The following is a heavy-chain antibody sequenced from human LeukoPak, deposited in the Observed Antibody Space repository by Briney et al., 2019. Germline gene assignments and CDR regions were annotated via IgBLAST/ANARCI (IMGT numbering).Heavy chain of an antibody. Sequence: SETLSLTCTVPGGSISRDIYYWGWIRQPPGKGLEWIGSIYYSGSTYYNPSLESRVTISVDTSKNQFSLKLSSVTAADTAVYYCARLTTDSTYHSGWFDPWGQGTRVTVSS. CDR3: ARLTTDSTYHSGWFDP. CDR2: IYYSGST. CDR1: GGSISRDIYY. V-gene: IGHV4-39*01. D-gene: IGHD3-22*01. J-gene: IGHJ5*02.